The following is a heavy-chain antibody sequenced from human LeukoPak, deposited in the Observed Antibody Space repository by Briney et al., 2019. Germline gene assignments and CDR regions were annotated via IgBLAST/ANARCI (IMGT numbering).Heavy chain of an antibody. CDR2: IIPIFGTA. V-gene: IGHV1-69*01. Sequence: SVKVSCKASGGTFSSYAISWVRQAPGQGLEWMGGIIPIFGTANYAQKFQGRVTITADESASTAYMELRSLRSDDTAVYYCARASPMSRGGNNWFDPWGQGTLVTVSS. J-gene: IGHJ5*02. D-gene: IGHD2-15*01. CDR3: ARASPMSRGGNNWFDP. CDR1: GGTFSSYA.